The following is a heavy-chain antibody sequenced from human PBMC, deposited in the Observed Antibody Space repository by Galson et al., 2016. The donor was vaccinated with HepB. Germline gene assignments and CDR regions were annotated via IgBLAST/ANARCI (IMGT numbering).Heavy chain of an antibody. D-gene: IGHD4-17*01. CDR1: GDSVSRNGVT. J-gene: IGHJ6*04. CDR2: TYYMSNWDY. V-gene: IGHV6-1*01. CDR3: ARATDYGDYANGMDV. Sequence: CAISGDSVSRNGVTWNWFRQSPSRGLEWLGRTYYMSNWDYDYAVSVNSRITIIPDTSRNQFSLYLRSVTPEDTAVYYCARATDYGDYANGMDVWDGGTMVTVTS.